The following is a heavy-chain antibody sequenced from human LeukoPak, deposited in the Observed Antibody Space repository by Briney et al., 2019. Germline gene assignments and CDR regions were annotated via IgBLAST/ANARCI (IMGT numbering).Heavy chain of an antibody. D-gene: IGHD3-22*01. V-gene: IGHV4-39*01. CDR1: GGSISSSSYY. CDR2: IYYSGST. CDR3: VRHSGFSTIVVVFDY. J-gene: IGHJ4*02. Sequence: SETLSLTCTVSGGSISSSSYYWGWIRQPPGKGLQWVGTIYYSGSTNNNPSLKSRLTISVYTSKNQFALRLSAVSAADSAVYYCVRHSGFSTIVVVFDYWGQGTLVTVSS.